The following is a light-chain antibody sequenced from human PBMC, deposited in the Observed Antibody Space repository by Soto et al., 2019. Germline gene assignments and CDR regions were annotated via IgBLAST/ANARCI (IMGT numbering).Light chain of an antibody. CDR3: QQYDNSRPPT. J-gene: IGKJ4*01. CDR2: SSY. CDR1: RSVDSSY. Sequence: EIVLTQSPDILYLSPGERATLSCRASRSVDSSYLHWYQQKPGQAPRLLIFSSYNRDTGIPDRFSGSGSGTDFTLTISRLEPEDFAVYFCQQYDNSRPPTFGGGAKVEIK. V-gene: IGKV3-20*01.